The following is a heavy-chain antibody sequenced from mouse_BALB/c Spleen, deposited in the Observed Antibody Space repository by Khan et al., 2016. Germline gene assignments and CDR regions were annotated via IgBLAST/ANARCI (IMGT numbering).Heavy chain of an antibody. D-gene: IGHD1-1*01. CDR2: ILPGSGST. CDR3: ARDWLRYY. Sequence: QVQLQQPGAELMKPGASVKISCKAPGYTFSSYWIEWVKQRPGHGLEWIGEILPGSGSTNYNEKFKGKATFTADTSSNTAYMQLSSLTSEDSAVYYCARDWLRYYWGQGTTLTVSS. CDR1: GYTFSSYW. V-gene: IGHV1-9*01. J-gene: IGHJ2*01.